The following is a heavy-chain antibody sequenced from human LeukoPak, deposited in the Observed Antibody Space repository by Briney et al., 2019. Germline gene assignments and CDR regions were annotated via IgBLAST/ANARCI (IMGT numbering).Heavy chain of an antibody. D-gene: IGHD3-22*01. J-gene: IGHJ5*02. CDR2: INHSGST. Sequence: SETLSLTCGVYGGSFSGYYWNWIRQPPGKGLEWIGEINHSGSTNYNPSLKSRVTISVDTSKNQFSLKLSSVTAADTAVYYCARDGYDSSGYFNWFDPWGQGTLVTVSS. CDR1: GGSFSGYY. CDR3: ARDGYDSSGYFNWFDP. V-gene: IGHV4-34*01.